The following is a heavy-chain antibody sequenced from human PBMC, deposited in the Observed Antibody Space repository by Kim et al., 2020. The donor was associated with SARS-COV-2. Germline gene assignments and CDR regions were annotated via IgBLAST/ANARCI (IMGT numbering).Heavy chain of an antibody. CDR3: TTQSELGALVGY. J-gene: IGHJ4*02. D-gene: IGHD1-26*01. Sequence: AYAESVKGRFTISRDESKNTAYLQMNSLKTDDTAVYYCTTQSELGALVGYWGQGTLVTVSS. V-gene: IGHV3-73*01.